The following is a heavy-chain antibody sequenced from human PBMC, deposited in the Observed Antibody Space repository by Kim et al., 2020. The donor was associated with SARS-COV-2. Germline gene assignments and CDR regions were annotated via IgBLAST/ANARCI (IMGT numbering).Heavy chain of an antibody. CDR2: NNYAT. V-gene: IGHV3-73*01. J-gene: IGHJ4*02. Sequence: NNYATGYGASVTGRVTISRDDSQNILYLQMNGLKTEDTAVYYCARLEGVTDYWGQGTLVTVSS. D-gene: IGHD3-3*01. CDR3: ARLEGVTDY.